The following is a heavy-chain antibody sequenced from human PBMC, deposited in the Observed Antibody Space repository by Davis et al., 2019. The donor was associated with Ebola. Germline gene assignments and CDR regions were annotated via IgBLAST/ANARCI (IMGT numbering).Heavy chain of an antibody. V-gene: IGHV3-23*01. Sequence: GGSLRLSCAVSGVTFRNYVMSWVRQAPGKGLEWVSSIRSSGGNSFYMDSVKGRFYIDSDNSKNTVHLQMHRLRAEETAVYYCAREENGATIWARFDYWGQGTLVTVSS. CDR1: GVTFRNYV. CDR2: IRSSGGNS. J-gene: IGHJ4*02. D-gene: IGHD1-1*01. CDR3: AREENGATIWARFDY.